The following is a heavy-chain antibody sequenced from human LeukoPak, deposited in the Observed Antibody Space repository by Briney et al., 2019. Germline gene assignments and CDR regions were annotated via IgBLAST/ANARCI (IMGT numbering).Heavy chain of an antibody. Sequence: SETLSLTCTVSGGSISSSSYYWGWIRQPPGKGLEWIGEINHSGSTNYNPSLKSRVTISVDTSKNQFSLKLSSVTAADTAVYYCARGEVVGGLKSGYFQHWGQGTLVTVSS. J-gene: IGHJ1*01. CDR1: GGSISSSSYY. D-gene: IGHD1-26*01. V-gene: IGHV4-39*07. CDR3: ARGEVVGGLKSGYFQH. CDR2: INHSGST.